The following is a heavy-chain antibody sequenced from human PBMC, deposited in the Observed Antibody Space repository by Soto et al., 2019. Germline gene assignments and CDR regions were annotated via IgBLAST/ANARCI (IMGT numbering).Heavy chain of an antibody. D-gene: IGHD3-16*01. V-gene: IGHV4-28*01. Sequence: QVQLQESGPGLVKPSDNLSLTCNVSGYSISNTYWWSWIRQPPGKGLEWIGYISYSGYTYYNPSLKSRVSMSVDTSKNQFFLKVTSVTAVDTAVYYCATKPSGTGEFDYWGQGTLVTVSS. J-gene: IGHJ4*02. CDR2: ISYSGYT. CDR1: GYSISNTYW. CDR3: ATKPSGTGEFDY.